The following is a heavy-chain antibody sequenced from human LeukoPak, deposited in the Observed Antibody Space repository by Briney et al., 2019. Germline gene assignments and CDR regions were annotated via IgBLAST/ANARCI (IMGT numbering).Heavy chain of an antibody. J-gene: IGHJ4*02. V-gene: IGHV4-39*01. CDR3: ARQPALTHSHLDY. CDR1: GGSISTSAYY. CDR2: IYYSGNT. Sequence: SETLSLTCIVSGGSISTSAYYWGWIRQPPGEGPQWIGSIYYSGNTYYNSSLKSRVTISVDTSTSQFSLRLSSVTAADTAVYYCARQPALTHSHLDYWGQGTLVTVSS.